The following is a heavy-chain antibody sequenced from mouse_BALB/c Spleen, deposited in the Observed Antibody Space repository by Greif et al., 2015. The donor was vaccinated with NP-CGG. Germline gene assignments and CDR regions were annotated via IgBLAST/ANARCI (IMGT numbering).Heavy chain of an antibody. V-gene: IGHV1-84*02. CDR1: GYTFTDYY. CDR2: IYPGSGNT. CDR3: ARRTGTEAMDY. J-gene: IGHJ4*01. Sequence: QVQLQQSGPELVKPGASVKISCKASGYTFTDYYINWVKQKPGQGLEWIGWIYPGSGNTKYNEKFKGKATLTVDPSSSTAYMQLSSLTSEDTAVYFCARRTGTEAMDYWGQGTSVTVSS. D-gene: IGHD4-1*01.